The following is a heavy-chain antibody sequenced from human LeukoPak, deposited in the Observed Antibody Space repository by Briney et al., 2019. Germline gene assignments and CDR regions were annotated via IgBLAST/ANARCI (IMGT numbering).Heavy chain of an antibody. D-gene: IGHD6-13*01. Sequence: SETLSLTCAVYGGSFSNNYWNWIRQPPGKGLEWIGEINHSGNTNYNPSLKSRVTISVDTSKNQFSLKLSSVTAADTAVYYCARGRSSIRYFDLWGRGTLVTVSS. CDR3: ARGRSSIRYFDL. CDR1: GGSFSNNY. J-gene: IGHJ2*01. CDR2: INHSGNT. V-gene: IGHV4-34*01.